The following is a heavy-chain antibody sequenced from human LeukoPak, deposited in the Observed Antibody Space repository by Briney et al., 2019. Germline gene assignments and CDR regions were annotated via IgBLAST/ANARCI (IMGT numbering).Heavy chain of an antibody. J-gene: IGHJ6*03. CDR1: GFTFSSYA. CDR2: ISYDGSNK. Sequence: GGSLRLSCAASGFTFSSYAMHWVRQAPGKGLEWVAVISYDGSNKYYADSVKGRFTISRDNSKNTLYLQMNSLRAEDTAVYYCVREPQLLYYYYYMDVWGKGTTVTVSS. D-gene: IGHD2-2*01. CDR3: VREPQLLYYYYYMDV. V-gene: IGHV3-30*04.